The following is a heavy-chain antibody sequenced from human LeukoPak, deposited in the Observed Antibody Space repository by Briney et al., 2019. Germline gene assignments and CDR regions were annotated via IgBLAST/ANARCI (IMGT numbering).Heavy chain of an antibody. CDR1: GFTFSSSA. CDR2: ISASGAST. D-gene: IGHD3-22*01. J-gene: IGHJ5*02. CDR3: ARDYYDSSGYNWFDP. V-gene: IGHV3-23*01. Sequence: GGSLRLSCSASGFTFSSSAMNWVRQAPGKGLEWVSAISASGASTYYADSVKGRFTISRDNSKNSLYLQMNSLRAEDTAVYYCARDYYDSSGYNWFDPWGQGTLVTVSS.